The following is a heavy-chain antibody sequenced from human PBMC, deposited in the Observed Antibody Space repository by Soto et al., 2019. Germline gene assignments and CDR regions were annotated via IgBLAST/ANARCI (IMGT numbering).Heavy chain of an antibody. Sequence: TLSLTCAVSGGSISSGGYSWSWIRQPPGKGLEWMGYIYHSGSTYYNPSLKSRVTRSVDRSKNQFSLKLSSVTAADTAVYYCASRYCGGDCYSKGYDYWGQGTLVTVSS. D-gene: IGHD2-21*02. CDR1: GGSISSGGYS. J-gene: IGHJ4*02. V-gene: IGHV4-30-2*01. CDR2: IYHSGST. CDR3: ASRYCGGDCYSKGYDY.